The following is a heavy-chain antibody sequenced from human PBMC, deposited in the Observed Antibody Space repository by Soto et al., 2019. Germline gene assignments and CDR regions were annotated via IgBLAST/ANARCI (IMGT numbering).Heavy chain of an antibody. V-gene: IGHV1-46*01. Sequence: GASVKVSCKASGYTFTSYYMHWVRQAPGQGLEWMGIINPSGGSTSYAQKFQGRVTMTRDTSTSTVYMELSSLRSEDTAVYYCAREVGYSSGWYGSAFDYWGQGTLVTVSS. CDR1: GYTFTSYY. J-gene: IGHJ4*02. CDR3: AREVGYSSGWYGSAFDY. CDR2: INPSGGST. D-gene: IGHD6-19*01.